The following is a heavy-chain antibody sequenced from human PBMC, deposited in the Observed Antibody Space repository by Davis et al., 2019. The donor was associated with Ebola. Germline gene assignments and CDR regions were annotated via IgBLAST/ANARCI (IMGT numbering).Heavy chain of an antibody. CDR3: ARDRMTIAPEYFQH. D-gene: IGHD4/OR15-4a*01. V-gene: IGHV4-34*01. Sequence: SETLSLTCAVYGGSFSGYYWSWIRQPPGKGLEWIGEINHTGSTSYNPSLKSRVTISVDTSKNQFSLKLTSVTAEDTAVYYCARDRMTIAPEYFQHWGQGILVTVSS. CDR2: INHTGST. J-gene: IGHJ1*01. CDR1: GGSFSGYY.